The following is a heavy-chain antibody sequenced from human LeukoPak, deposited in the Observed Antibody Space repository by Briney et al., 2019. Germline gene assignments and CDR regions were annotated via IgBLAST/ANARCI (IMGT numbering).Heavy chain of an antibody. CDR2: IIPIFGTA. D-gene: IGHD3-10*01. V-gene: IGHV1-69*05. Sequence: GASVKLSCKASGGTFSRYAISWVRQAPGQGLEWMSRIIPIFGTANYAQKFQGRVTVTTDESTITAYMELSSLRSEDTAVYYCARDQEAYYYGSGSSLYIWGQGTMVTVSS. CDR3: ARDQEAYYYGSGSSLYI. CDR1: GGTFSRYA. J-gene: IGHJ3*02.